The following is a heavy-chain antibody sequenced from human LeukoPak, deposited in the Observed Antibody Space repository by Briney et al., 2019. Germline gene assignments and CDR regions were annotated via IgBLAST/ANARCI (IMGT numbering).Heavy chain of an antibody. J-gene: IGHJ4*02. CDR3: ARLSITNSLHLYYFDF. CDR1: GYSFISYW. Sequence: GASLQISCKGSGYSFISYWIGWGRQMPGKGLEWMGIIYPGDSDTRYSPSFQGQVTISADKSISTAYLQWSSLKASDTALYFCARLSITNSLHLYYFDFWGQGTLVTVSS. V-gene: IGHV5-51*01. D-gene: IGHD1-20*01. CDR2: IYPGDSDT.